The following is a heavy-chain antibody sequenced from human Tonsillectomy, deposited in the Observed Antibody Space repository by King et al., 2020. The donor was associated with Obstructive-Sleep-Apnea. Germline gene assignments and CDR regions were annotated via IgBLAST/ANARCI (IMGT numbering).Heavy chain of an antibody. V-gene: IGHV3-48*04. CDR3: ARAPYQDF. CDR1: GFTFSTYG. CDR2: ISSSSSTI. Sequence: VQLVESGGGLVQPGGSLRLSCAASGFTFSTYGMNWVRQAPGKGLAWVSYISSSSSTIQYADSVKGRFTISRDNAKNSLYLQMNSLRAEDTAVYYCARAPYQDFWGQGTLVTVSS. J-gene: IGHJ4*02.